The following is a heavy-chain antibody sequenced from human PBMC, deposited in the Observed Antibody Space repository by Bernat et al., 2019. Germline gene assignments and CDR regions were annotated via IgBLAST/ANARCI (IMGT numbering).Heavy chain of an antibody. CDR3: TTGVRVVAATRDAFDI. CDR1: GFTFSNAW. Sequence: EVQLVESGGGLVKPGGSLRLSCAASGFTFSNAWMSWVRQAPGKGLEWVGRIKSKTDGGTTDYAAPVKGRFTISRDDSKNTLYLQMNNLKTEDTAVYYCTTGVRVVAATRDAFDIWGQGTMVTVSS. D-gene: IGHD2-15*01. J-gene: IGHJ3*02. V-gene: IGHV3-15*01. CDR2: IKSKTDGGTT.